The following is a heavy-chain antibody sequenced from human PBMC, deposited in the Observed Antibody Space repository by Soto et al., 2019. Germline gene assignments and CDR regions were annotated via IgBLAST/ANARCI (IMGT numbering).Heavy chain of an antibody. D-gene: IGHD2-2*01. J-gene: IGHJ3*02. CDR1: GFTFSSYA. CDR2: ISSNGGST. Sequence: GGSLRLSCAASGFTFSSYAMHWVRQAPGKGLEFVSAISSNGGSTYYANSVKGRFTISRDNSKNTLYLQMGSLRAEDMAVYYCARVAQTDCSSTSCYLGAFDIWGQGTMVTV. CDR3: ARVAQTDCSSTSCYLGAFDI. V-gene: IGHV3-64*01.